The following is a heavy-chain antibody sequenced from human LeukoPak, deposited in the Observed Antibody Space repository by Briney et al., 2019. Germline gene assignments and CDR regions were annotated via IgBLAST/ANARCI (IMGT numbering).Heavy chain of an antibody. V-gene: IGHV3-15*01. D-gene: IGHD3-10*01. CDR2: VKSKADDGTT. J-gene: IGHJ3*02. CDR1: GFTFGSNW. Sequence: GGSLRLSCADSGFTFGSNWMSWVRQAPGKGLEWVGRVKSKADDGTTDYAAPVQGRFTISRDDSKNTLSLQMNSLKTEDTAVYYCATEGGSGSYYGDDAFDMWGQGTMVTVSS. CDR3: ATEGGSGSYYGDDAFDM.